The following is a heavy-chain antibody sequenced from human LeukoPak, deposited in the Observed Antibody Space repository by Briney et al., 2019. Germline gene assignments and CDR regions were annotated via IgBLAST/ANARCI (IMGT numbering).Heavy chain of an antibody. CDR1: GYTFTGYY. V-gene: IGHV1-2*04. D-gene: IGHD2-15*01. J-gene: IGHJ3*02. CDR2: INPNSGGT. CDR3: ARDRCSGGSCSDAFDI. Sequence: ASVKVSCKASGYTFTGYYMHWVRQAPGQGLEWMGWINPNSGGTNYAQKFQGWVTMTRDTSISTAYMELSRLRSDDTAVYYCARDRCSGGSCSDAFDIWGQGTMVTVSS.